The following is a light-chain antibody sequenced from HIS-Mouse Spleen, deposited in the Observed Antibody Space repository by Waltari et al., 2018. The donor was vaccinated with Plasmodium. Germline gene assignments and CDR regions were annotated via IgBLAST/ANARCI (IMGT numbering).Light chain of an antibody. J-gene: IGLJ2*01. CDR3: QAWDSSTVV. CDR2: EDS. CDR1: ALPKQY. Sequence: SYELTQPPSVSVSPGQTARITCSGDALPKQYAYWYQQKSGQAPVLVIYEDSKRPSGIPERFSGSSSGTMATLTISGAQVEEEADYYCQAWDSSTVVFGGGTKLTVL. V-gene: IGLV3-10*01.